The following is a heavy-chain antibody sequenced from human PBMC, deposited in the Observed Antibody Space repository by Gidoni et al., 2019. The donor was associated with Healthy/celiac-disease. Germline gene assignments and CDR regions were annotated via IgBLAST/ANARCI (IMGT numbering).Heavy chain of an antibody. CDR3: ARERYCSGGSCYSSQTFDY. D-gene: IGHD2-15*01. Sequence: EVQLVESGGGLVQPGGSLRLSCAASGFTFSSYSMNWVRQAPGKGLEWVSYISSSSSTIYYADSVKGRFTISRDNAKNSLYLQMNSLRAEDTAVYYCARERYCSGGSCYSSQTFDYWGQGTLVTVSS. CDR1: GFTFSSYS. V-gene: IGHV3-48*01. CDR2: ISSSSSTI. J-gene: IGHJ4*02.